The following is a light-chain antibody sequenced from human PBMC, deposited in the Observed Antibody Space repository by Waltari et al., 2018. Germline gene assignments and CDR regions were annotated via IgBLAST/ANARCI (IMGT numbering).Light chain of an antibody. CDR1: QNIGTY. CDR2: DAS. V-gene: IGKV3-11*01. J-gene: IGKJ2*01. CDR3: QHRSARPMYT. Sequence: EIVLTQSPATLSLSPGERATLSCSASQNIGTYLAWYQQKPGQAPRLLMYDASHRASGTPVRISGSASGTDFTLAISSLEPEDFAVYYCQHRSARPMYTFGQGTKLEIK.